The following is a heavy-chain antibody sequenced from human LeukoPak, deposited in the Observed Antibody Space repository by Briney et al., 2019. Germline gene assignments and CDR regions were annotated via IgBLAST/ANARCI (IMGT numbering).Heavy chain of an antibody. Sequence: SETLSLTCTVSGGSISSYYWSWIRQPPGKGLEWIGYIYYSGSTNYNPSLKSRVTISVDTSKNQFSLKLSSVTAADTAVYYCARGWGPVRGLSAFDIWGQGTMVTVSS. D-gene: IGHD3-10*01. CDR2: IYYSGST. CDR3: ARGWGPVRGLSAFDI. CDR1: GGSISSYY. V-gene: IGHV4-59*01. J-gene: IGHJ3*02.